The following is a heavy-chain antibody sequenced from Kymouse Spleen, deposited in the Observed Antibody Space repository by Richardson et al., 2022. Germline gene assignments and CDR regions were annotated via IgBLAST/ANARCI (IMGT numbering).Heavy chain of an antibody. V-gene: IGHV3-33*01. J-gene: IGHJ4*02. D-gene: IGHD1-7*01. CDR2: IWYDGSNK. CDR3: ARDGITGTTRYFDY. CDR1: GFTFSSYG. Sequence: QVQLVESGGGVVQPGRSLRLSCAASGFTFSSYGMHWVRQAPGKGLEWVAVIWYDGSNKYYADSVKGRFTISRDNSKNTLYLQMNSLRAEDTAVYYCARDGITGTTRYFDYWGQGTLVTVSS.